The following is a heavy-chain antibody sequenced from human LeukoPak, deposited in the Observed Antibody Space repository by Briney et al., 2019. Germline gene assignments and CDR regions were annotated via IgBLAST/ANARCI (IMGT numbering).Heavy chain of an antibody. CDR1: RFPFSSYW. CDR2: LKQDGREK. CDR3: AKDLGTYCSGGSCIETLIGYFDY. Sequence: PGWSLRLSRAASRFPFSSYWMSLGRQAPGGGGGGGANLKQDGREKYYGDSVKGRSTISRDNARNSLFLQMNSLRAEDTAVYYCAKDLGTYCSGGSCIETLIGYFDYWGQGTLVTVSS. J-gene: IGHJ4*02. D-gene: IGHD2-15*01. V-gene: IGHV3-7*01.